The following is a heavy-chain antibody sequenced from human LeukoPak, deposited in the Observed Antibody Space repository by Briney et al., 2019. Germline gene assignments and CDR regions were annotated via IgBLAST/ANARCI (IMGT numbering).Heavy chain of an antibody. Sequence: GGSLRLSCVASGFTFSNYDMHWVRQAPGKGLEWVAFIRYDENNKYYADSVKGRFTISRDNSKNTLYLQMNSLRAEDTAVYYCAKHYSGSGSPFDYWGQGSLVTVSS. CDR1: GFTFSNYD. D-gene: IGHD3-10*01. V-gene: IGHV3-30*02. CDR2: IRYDENNK. J-gene: IGHJ4*02. CDR3: AKHYSGSGSPFDY.